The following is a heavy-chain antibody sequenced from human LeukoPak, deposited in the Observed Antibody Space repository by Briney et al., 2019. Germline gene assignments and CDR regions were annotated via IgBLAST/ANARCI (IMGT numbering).Heavy chain of an antibody. D-gene: IGHD6-19*01. J-gene: IGHJ6*02. CDR2: ISSSSSYI. CDR3: ARPLWLPGGYCYYGMDV. CDR1: GFTFSSYS. Sequence: GGSLRLSCAASGFTFSSYSMNWVRQAPGKGLEWVSSISSSSSYIYYADSVKGRFTISRDNAKNSLYLQMNSLRAEDTAVYYCARPLWLPGGYCYYGMDVWGQGTTVTVSS. V-gene: IGHV3-21*01.